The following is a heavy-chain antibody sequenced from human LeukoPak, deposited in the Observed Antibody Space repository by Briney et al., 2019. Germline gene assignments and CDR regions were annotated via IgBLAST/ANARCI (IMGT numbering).Heavy chain of an antibody. CDR3: ARGYDILTGPPYYDSSGILGG. Sequence: SETLSLTCAVYGGSFSGYYWSWIRQPPGKGLEWIGEINHSGSTNYNPSLKSRVTISVDTSKNQFSLKLSSVTAADTAVYYCARGYDILTGPPYYDSSGILGGWGQGTLVTVSS. J-gene: IGHJ4*02. CDR1: GGSFSGYY. D-gene: IGHD3-22*01. CDR2: INHSGST. V-gene: IGHV4-34*01.